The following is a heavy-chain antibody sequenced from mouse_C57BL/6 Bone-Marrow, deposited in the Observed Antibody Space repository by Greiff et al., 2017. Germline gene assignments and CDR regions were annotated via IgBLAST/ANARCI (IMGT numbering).Heavy chain of an antibody. CDR1: GFNIKDDY. J-gene: IGHJ2*01. Sequence: EVQLQQSGAELVRPGASVKLSCTASGFNIKDDYMHWVKQRPEQGLEWIGWIDPENGDTEYASKFQGKATIPADTSSNTAYLQLSSRTSEDAAVYYCTAPVTTVVATDYWGQGTTLTVSS. V-gene: IGHV14-4*01. D-gene: IGHD1-1*01. CDR2: IDPENGDT. CDR3: TAPVTTVVATDY.